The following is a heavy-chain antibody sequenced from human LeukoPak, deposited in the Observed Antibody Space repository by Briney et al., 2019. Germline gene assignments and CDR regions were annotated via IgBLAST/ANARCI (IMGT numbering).Heavy chain of an antibody. Sequence: PSETLSLTCTVSGGSISSYYWSWIRQPPGKELEWIGYIYYSGSTNYNPSLKSRVTISVDTSKNQFSLNLSSVTAADTAVYYCYICSSTTCYRYWGQGTLVTVSS. CDR1: GGSISSYY. J-gene: IGHJ4*02. D-gene: IGHD2-2*01. CDR3: YICSSTTCYRY. CDR2: IYYSGST. V-gene: IGHV4-59*08.